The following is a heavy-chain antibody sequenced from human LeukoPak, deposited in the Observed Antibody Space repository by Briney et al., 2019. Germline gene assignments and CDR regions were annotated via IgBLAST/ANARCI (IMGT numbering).Heavy chain of an antibody. V-gene: IGHV3-30*04. CDR2: ISYDGSNE. CDR3: ARDNRVATFSFDY. Sequence: GRSLRLSCAASGFTFSSYAMHWVRQAPGKGLEWVAVISYDGSNEYYADSVKGRFTISKDNSKNTLYLQMNSLRVEDTAVYYCARDNRVATFSFDYWGQGTLVTVSS. D-gene: IGHD5-12*01. J-gene: IGHJ4*02. CDR1: GFTFSSYA.